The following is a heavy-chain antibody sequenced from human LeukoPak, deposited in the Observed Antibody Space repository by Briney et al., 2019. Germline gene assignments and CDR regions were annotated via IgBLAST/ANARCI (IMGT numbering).Heavy chain of an antibody. CDR3: AGTPYSSGYSYSDY. D-gene: IGHD6-19*01. J-gene: IGHJ4*02. Sequence: PSETLSLTCTVSGGSISSYYWSWIRQPPGKGLERIGYIYYSGSTNYNPSLKSRVTISVDTSKNQFSLKLSSVTAADTAVYYCAGTPYSSGYSYSDYWGQGTLVTVSS. CDR1: GGSISSYY. V-gene: IGHV4-59*08. CDR2: IYYSGST.